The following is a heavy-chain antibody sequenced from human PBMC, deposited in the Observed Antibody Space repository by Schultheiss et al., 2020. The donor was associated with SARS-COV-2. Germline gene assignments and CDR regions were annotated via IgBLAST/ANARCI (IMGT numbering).Heavy chain of an antibody. J-gene: IGHJ4*01. Sequence: SETLSLTCTVSGGSISSGGYYWSWIRQHPGKGLEWIGYIYYSGSTYYNPSLKSRVTISVDTSKNQFSLKLSSMTAADTAVYYCASHTLYSSSWPFDYWGHGTLVTVSS. CDR2: IYYSGST. D-gene: IGHD6-13*01. V-gene: IGHV4-31*03. CDR3: ASHTLYSSSWPFDY. CDR1: GGSISSGGYY.